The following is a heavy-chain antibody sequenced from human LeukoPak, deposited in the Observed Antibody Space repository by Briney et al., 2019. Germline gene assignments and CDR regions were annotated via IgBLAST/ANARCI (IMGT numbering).Heavy chain of an antibody. J-gene: IGHJ4*02. V-gene: IGHV3-15*07. CDR3: ARDGRYSSGWSLSDY. D-gene: IGHD6-19*01. CDR2: IKSKADGGTT. CDR1: GFTFSDAW. Sequence: TGGSLRLSCAASGFTFSDAWMNWVRQAPGKGLEWVGRIKSKADGGTTDSAAPVKGRFTISRDNSKNTLYLQMNSLRAEDTAVYYCARDGRYSSGWSLSDYWGQGTLVTVSS.